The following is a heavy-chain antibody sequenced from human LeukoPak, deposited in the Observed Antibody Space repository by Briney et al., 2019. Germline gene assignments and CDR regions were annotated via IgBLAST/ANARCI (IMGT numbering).Heavy chain of an antibody. CDR1: GYTFTGYY. Sequence: GASVKVSCKASGYTFTGYYMHWVRQAPGQGLEWMGRINPNSGGTNYAQKFQGRVTMTRDTSISTAYMELSRLRSDDTAVYYCARVKRSGSSSLDASDIWGQGTMVTVSS. J-gene: IGHJ3*02. CDR3: ARVKRSGSSSLDASDI. V-gene: IGHV1-2*06. CDR2: INPNSGGT. D-gene: IGHD3-22*01.